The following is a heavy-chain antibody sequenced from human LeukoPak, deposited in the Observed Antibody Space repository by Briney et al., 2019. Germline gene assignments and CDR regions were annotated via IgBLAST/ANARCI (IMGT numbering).Heavy chain of an antibody. V-gene: IGHV3-23*01. Sequence: GGSLRLSCAASGFTFSSYGMSWVRQAPGKGLEWVSAISGSGGSTAYADSAKGRFAISRDNSKNTLYLQMNSLRAEDTAVYYCAKDGWVTKIMYYMDVWGKGTTVTVSS. CDR1: GFTFSSYG. CDR2: ISGSGGST. CDR3: AKDGWVTKIMYYMDV. J-gene: IGHJ6*03. D-gene: IGHD6-19*01.